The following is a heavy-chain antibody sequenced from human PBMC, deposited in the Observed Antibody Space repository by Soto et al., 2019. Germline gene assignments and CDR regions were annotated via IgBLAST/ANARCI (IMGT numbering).Heavy chain of an antibody. V-gene: IGHV3-66*01. D-gene: IGHD3-22*01. Sequence: EVQLVESGGGLVQPGGSLRLSCAASGFTVSSNYMSWVRQAPGKGLEWVSVIYSGGSTYYADSVKGRFTISRDNSKTTLYLQMNSLRAEDTAVYYCARDTESSGYALDYWGQGTLVTVSS. CDR3: ARDTESSGYALDY. CDR2: IYSGGST. J-gene: IGHJ4*02. CDR1: GFTVSSNY.